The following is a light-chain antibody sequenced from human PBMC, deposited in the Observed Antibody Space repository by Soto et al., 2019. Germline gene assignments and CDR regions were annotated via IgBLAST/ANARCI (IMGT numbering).Light chain of an antibody. CDR1: QSVGRS. Sequence: EIVLTQSPATLSLSPGEGATLSCWASQSVGRSLAWYQQKPGQAPRLLIYDASNRATGIPARFSGSGSGTEFTLTISSLQPDDFATYYCQQDNSYPITFGQGTRLEIK. J-gene: IGKJ5*01. CDR3: QQDNSYPIT. V-gene: IGKV3-11*01. CDR2: DAS.